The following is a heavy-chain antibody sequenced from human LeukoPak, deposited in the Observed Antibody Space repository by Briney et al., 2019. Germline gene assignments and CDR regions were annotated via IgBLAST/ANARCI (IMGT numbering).Heavy chain of an antibody. J-gene: IGHJ4*02. V-gene: IGHV4-38-2*02. CDR3: ARGPPSFDY. Sequence: SETLSLTCTVSGYSISSGYYWGWIRQPPGKGLEWIGRIYTSGSTNYNPSLKSRVTISVDTSKNQFSLKLSSVTAADTAVYYCARGPPSFDYWGQGTLVTVSS. CDR2: IYTSGST. CDR1: GYSISSGYY.